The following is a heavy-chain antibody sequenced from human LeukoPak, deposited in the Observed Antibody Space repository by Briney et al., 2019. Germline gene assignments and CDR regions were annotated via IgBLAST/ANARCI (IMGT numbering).Heavy chain of an antibody. Sequence: PGGSLRLSCAASGFTFSSYAMRWVRRAPGKGLEWVSAISGSGGSTYYADSVKGRFTISRDNSKNTLYLQMNSLRAEDTAVYYCAKLGHIVVVPAAILFDYWGQGALVTVSS. D-gene: IGHD2-2*01. CDR1: GFTFSSYA. CDR3: AKLGHIVVVPAAILFDY. J-gene: IGHJ4*02. V-gene: IGHV3-23*01. CDR2: ISGSGGST.